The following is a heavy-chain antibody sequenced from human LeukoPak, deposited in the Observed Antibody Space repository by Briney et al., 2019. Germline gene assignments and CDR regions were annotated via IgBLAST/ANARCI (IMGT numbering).Heavy chain of an antibody. Sequence: GGSLRPSCAASGFTFSSYSMNWVRQAPGKGLEWVSAISGSGGSTYYADSVKGRFTISRDISKNTLYLQMNSLRAEDTAVYYCAKADGSYYAHPIDYWGQGTLVTVSS. CDR1: GFTFSSYS. J-gene: IGHJ4*02. CDR2: ISGSGGST. D-gene: IGHD3-22*01. CDR3: AKADGSYYAHPIDY. V-gene: IGHV3-23*01.